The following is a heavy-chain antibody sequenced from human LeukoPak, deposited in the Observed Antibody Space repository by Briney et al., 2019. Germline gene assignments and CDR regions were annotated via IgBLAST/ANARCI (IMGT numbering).Heavy chain of an antibody. CDR1: GGSISSSNW. CDR3: ARDQYFSEGVVDP. V-gene: IGHV4-4*02. J-gene: IGHJ5*02. D-gene: IGHD3-22*01. Sequence: PSETLSLTCVVSGGSISSSNWWSWVRQPPEKGLEWIGEIYHSGSTNYNPSLKSRVTISVDKSKNQFSLKLSSVTAADTAVYYCARDQYFSEGVVDPWGQGTLVTVSS. CDR2: IYHSGST.